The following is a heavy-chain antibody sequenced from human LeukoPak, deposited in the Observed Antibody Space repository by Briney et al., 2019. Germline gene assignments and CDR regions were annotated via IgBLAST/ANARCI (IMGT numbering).Heavy chain of an antibody. J-gene: IGHJ5*02. V-gene: IGHV4-39*07. CDR3: AKEDFDPWGDYYLPTWFDP. Sequence: SETLSLTCTVSGGSISSYYWRWIRQPPGKGLEWIGSNYYSGSTYYNPSLKSRVTISVDTSKSQFSLKLSSVTAADTAIYFCAKEDFDPWGDYYLPTWFDPWGQGTLVAVS. CDR1: GGSISSYY. D-gene: IGHD2-21*01. CDR2: NYYSGST.